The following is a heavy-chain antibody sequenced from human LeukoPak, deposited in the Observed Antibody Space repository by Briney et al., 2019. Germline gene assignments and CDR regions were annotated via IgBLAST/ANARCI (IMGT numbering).Heavy chain of an antibody. CDR3: ARKKVYGITAAGPAVLYYYYYMDV. J-gene: IGHJ6*03. D-gene: IGHD6-13*01. Sequence: ASVKVSCRAAGGTFSSYAISWGRQAPGQGREGRGGIDPNSGGTNYAQKCQGRGTMTRDTAISTAYMELSSLTSDHTAVYYCARKKVYGITAAGPAVLYYYYYMDVWGKGTTVTISS. V-gene: IGHV1-2*02. CDR2: IDPNSGGT. CDR1: GGTFSSYA.